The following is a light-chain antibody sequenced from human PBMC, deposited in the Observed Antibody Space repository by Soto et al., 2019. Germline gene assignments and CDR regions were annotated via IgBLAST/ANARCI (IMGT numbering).Light chain of an antibody. CDR2: WAS. J-gene: IGKJ2*01. V-gene: IGKV4-1*01. CDR3: QQYYSTPYT. Sequence: DIVMTQSPDSLAVSLGERATINCKSSQSVLYSSNNKNYLAWYQQKPGQPPKLLIYWASTRESGVPDRFSGSGSGTDFTRTISSLQAEDVAVCYCQQYYSTPYTFGQGTKLEIK. CDR1: QSVLYSSNNKNY.